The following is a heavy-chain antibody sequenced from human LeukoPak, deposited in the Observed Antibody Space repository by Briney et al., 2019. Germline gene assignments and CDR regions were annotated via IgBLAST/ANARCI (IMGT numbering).Heavy chain of an antibody. J-gene: IGHJ6*03. V-gene: IGHV3-53*01. CDR1: EFSVGSNY. D-gene: IGHD3-3*01. CDR3: AKWGKTYDFWSGYTYYMDV. CDR2: IYSGGST. Sequence: GGSLRLSCAASEFSVGSNYMTWVRQAPGKGLEWVSLIYSGGSTYYADSVKGRFTISRDNSKNTLYLQMNSLRAEDTAVYYCAKWGKTYDFWSGYTYYMDVWGKGTTVTVSS.